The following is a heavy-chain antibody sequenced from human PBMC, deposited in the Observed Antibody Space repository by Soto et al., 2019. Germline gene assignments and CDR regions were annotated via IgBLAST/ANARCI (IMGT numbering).Heavy chain of an antibody. CDR3: ARVFDTHYFDL. CDR1: GFTFSSYG. V-gene: IGHV3-33*01. CDR2: IWSDGSNK. J-gene: IGHJ4*02. Sequence: QVQLVESGGGVVQPGRSLRLSCAASGFTFSSYGMHWVGQAPGKGLEWVALIWSDGSNKYYADSVKGRFTISRDNSKNTLYVQMNSLRAEDTAVYYCARVFDTHYFDLGGQGTLVTVSS. D-gene: IGHD3-9*01.